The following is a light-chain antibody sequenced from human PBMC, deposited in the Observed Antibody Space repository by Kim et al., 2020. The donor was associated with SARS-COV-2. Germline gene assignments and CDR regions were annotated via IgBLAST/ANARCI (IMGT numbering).Light chain of an antibody. CDR3: QDYGSSRT. Sequence: EIVLTQSPGTLSLSPGERATLSCRASQSVTSSSLAWYQQKPGQAPRLLIYGASSRATGIPDRFSGSGSGTDFTLTISRLEPEDFAVYYCQDYGSSRTFGQGTKLEI. J-gene: IGKJ1*01. CDR1: QSVTSSS. V-gene: IGKV3-20*01. CDR2: GAS.